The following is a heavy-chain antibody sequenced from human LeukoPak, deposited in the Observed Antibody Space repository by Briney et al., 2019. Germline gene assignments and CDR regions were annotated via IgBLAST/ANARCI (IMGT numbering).Heavy chain of an antibody. CDR1: GYTFTSYD. CDR3: ARIVVAGTLGY. D-gene: IGHD6-19*01. Sequence: ASVKDSCKASGYTFTSYDINWVRPATGQGLAWMGWMNPNSGNTGYAQKFQGRVTMTRNTSISTAYMELSSLRSEDTAVYYCARIVVAGTLGYWGQGTLVTVSS. V-gene: IGHV1-8*01. J-gene: IGHJ4*02. CDR2: MNPNSGNT.